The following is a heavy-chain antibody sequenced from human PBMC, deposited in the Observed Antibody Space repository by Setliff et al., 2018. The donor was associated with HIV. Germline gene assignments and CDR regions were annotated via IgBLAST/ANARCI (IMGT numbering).Heavy chain of an antibody. D-gene: IGHD3-16*01. CDR3: ARWPREVAEMGGAFDS. V-gene: IGHV3-7*03. Sequence: PGGSLRLSCAASGFTFSSYWMSWVRQAPGKGLEWVANIKQDGSQKFYVDSVKGRFTISRDNAKNSVYLQMNSLRVGDTAVYYCARWPREVAEMGGAFDSWGQGTMVTVSS. CDR1: GFTFSSYW. J-gene: IGHJ3*02. CDR2: IKQDGSQK.